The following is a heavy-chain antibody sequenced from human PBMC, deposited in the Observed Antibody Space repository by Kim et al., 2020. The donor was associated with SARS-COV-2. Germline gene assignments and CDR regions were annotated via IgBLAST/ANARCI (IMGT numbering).Heavy chain of an antibody. D-gene: IGHD3-9*01. CDR3: ARGRREYDILTGYYNFFRDRLGRWAFDI. V-gene: IGHV3-74*01. CDR2: INSDGSST. J-gene: IGHJ3*02. CDR1: GFTFSSYW. Sequence: GGSLRLSCAASGFTFSSYWMHWVRQAPGKGLVWVSRINSDGSSTSYADSVKGRFTISRDNAKNTLYLQMNSLRAEDTAVYYCARGRREYDILTGYYNFFRDRLGRWAFDIWGQGTMVTVSS.